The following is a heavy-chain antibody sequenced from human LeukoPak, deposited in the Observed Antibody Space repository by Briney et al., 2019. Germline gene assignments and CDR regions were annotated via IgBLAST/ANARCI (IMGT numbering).Heavy chain of an antibody. J-gene: IGHJ4*01. D-gene: IGHD3-10*01. CDR3: ATDRLAGLGSSDY. CDR1: GFDFSDYS. V-gene: IGHV3-21*01. Sequence: GGSLRLSCAASGFDFSDYSMNWVRQAPGQGLEWVSLITSGSSYTYYSGSVQDRSTISRDNAQDTLYLHMNSLGVEDSAVYFCATDRLAGLGSSDYWGQGTLVIVSS. CDR2: ITSGSSYT.